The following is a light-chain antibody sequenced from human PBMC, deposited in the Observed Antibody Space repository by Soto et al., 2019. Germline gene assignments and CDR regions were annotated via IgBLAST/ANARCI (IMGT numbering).Light chain of an antibody. CDR3: SSYTSRSTLYV. CDR2: EVS. CDR1: SSDVGGYNY. V-gene: IGLV2-14*01. Sequence: QSVLTQPASVSGSPGQSITISCTGTSSDVGGYNYVSWYQHHPGKAPKLMIYEVSNRPSGVSNRFSGSKSGNTASLTISGLQAEDEADYYCSSYTSRSTLYVFGAGTKVTV. J-gene: IGLJ1*01.